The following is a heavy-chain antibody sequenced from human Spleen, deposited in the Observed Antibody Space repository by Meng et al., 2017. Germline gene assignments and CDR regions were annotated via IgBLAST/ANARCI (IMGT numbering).Heavy chain of an antibody. CDR2: INHSGST. V-gene: IGHV4-34*01. CDR3: ARGPTTMAHDFDY. CDR1: GGSFSDYY. Sequence: QWRLRQWAAVLLKPSESLSLACVVSGGSFSDYYWSWIRQPPGKGLEWIGEINHSGSTTYNPSLESRATISVDTSQNNLSLKLSSVTAADSAVYYCARGPTTMAHDFDYWGQGTLVTVSS. J-gene: IGHJ4*02. D-gene: IGHD4-11*01.